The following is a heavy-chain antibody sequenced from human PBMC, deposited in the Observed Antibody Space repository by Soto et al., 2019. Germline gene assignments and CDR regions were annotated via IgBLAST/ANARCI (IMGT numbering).Heavy chain of an antibody. Sequence: SETLSLTCAVSGGSIGSGGYSWSWIRQPPGKGLEWIGYIYHSGSTYYNPSLKSRVTISVDRSKNQFSLKLSSVTAADTAVYYCARWLSRDGYNSFDYWGQGTLVTVSS. CDR3: ARWLSRDGYNSFDY. D-gene: IGHD5-12*01. J-gene: IGHJ4*02. CDR2: IYHSGST. V-gene: IGHV4-30-2*01. CDR1: GGSIGSGGYS.